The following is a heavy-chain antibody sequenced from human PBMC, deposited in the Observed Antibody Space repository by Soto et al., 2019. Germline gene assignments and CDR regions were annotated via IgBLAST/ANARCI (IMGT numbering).Heavy chain of an antibody. CDR1: AFTFSDYY. D-gene: IGHD2-21*01. CDR2: ISGDGGRT. J-gene: IGHJ4*02. V-gene: IGHV3-74*01. Sequence: GGSLRLSCAASAFTFSDYYMHWVRHGPGKGPVWVSAISGDGGRTYYADSVRGRFTISRDNAKSTVYLQMNSLRADDTSVYYCVGLAYGNLVGDYWGPGTLVTVSS. CDR3: VGLAYGNLVGDY.